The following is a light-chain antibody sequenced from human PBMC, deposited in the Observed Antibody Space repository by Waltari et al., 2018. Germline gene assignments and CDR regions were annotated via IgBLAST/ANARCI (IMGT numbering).Light chain of an antibody. V-gene: IGLV2-14*03. CDR3: SSYTTGRTYV. Sequence: QSALTQPASVSGSPGQSIAISCTGTDPDIGRHNFVSWYRQRPGEVPKLIIYDVNSRLSGISSRFSGSKFGNTASLTISGLQTEDEAVYYCSSYTTGRTYVFGTGTKVTVL. J-gene: IGLJ1*01. CDR2: DVN. CDR1: DPDIGRHNF.